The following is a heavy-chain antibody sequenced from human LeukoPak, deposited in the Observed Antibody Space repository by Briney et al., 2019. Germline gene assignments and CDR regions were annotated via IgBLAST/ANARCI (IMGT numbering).Heavy chain of an antibody. CDR1: GYTFTSYD. CDR3: AIQIYGDPGSVDY. J-gene: IGHJ4*02. V-gene: IGHV1-8*01. D-gene: IGHD4-17*01. CDR2: MNPNSGNT. Sequence: ASVKVSCKASGYTFTSYDINWVRQATGQGLEWMGWMNPNSGNTGYAQKFQGRVTMTRNTSISTAYMELSSLRSEDTAVYYCAIQIYGDPGSVDYWGQGTLVTVSS.